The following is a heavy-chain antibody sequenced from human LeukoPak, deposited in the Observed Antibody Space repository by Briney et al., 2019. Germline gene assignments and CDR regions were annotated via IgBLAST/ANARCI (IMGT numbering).Heavy chain of an antibody. V-gene: IGHV3-48*01. CDR3: AKDYEWLRF. CDR1: GFTFSSYS. J-gene: IGHJ4*02. Sequence: GGSLRLSCAASGFTFSSYSMNWVRQAPGKGLEWVSYISSSRSTIYYADSVKGRFTISRDNAKNSLYLQMNSLRAEDTAVYYCAKDYEWLRFWGQGTLVTVSS. CDR2: ISSSRSTI. D-gene: IGHD5-12*01.